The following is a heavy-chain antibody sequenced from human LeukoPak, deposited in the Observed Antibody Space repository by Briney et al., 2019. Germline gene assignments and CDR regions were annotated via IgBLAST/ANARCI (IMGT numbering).Heavy chain of an antibody. CDR1: GFTFSSYA. D-gene: IGHD2-2*01. V-gene: IGHV3-30-3*01. Sequence: PGRSLRLSCAASGFTFSSYAMHWVRQAPGKGLEWVAVISYDGSNKYYADSVKGRFTISRDNSKNTLYLQMNSLRAEDTAVYYCARKTSYHHAFDIWGQGTMVTVSS. CDR2: ISYDGSNK. J-gene: IGHJ3*02. CDR3: ARKTSYHHAFDI.